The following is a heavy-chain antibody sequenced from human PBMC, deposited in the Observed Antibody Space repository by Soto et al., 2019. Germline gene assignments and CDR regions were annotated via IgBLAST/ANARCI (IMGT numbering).Heavy chain of an antibody. D-gene: IGHD3-9*01. V-gene: IGHV3-30*18. CDR2: ISYDGSNK. CDR1: GFTFSSYG. J-gene: IGHJ4*02. CDR3: AKDQNDILTGHREYYFDY. Sequence: QVQLLESGGGVVQPGRSLRLSCAASGFTFSSYGMHWVRQAPGKGLEWVAVISYDGSNKYYADSVKGRFTISRDNSKNKRPLQMNSLRAEDTAVSYCAKDQNDILTGHREYYFDYWGQGTLVTVCS.